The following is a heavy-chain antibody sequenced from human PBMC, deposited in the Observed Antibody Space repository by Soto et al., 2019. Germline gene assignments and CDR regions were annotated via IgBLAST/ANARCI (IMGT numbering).Heavy chain of an antibody. CDR1: GYTFTGYY. CDR2: INPNSGGT. J-gene: IGHJ6*02. D-gene: IGHD2-2*01. V-gene: IGHV1-2*04. CDR3: ARDQGDIVVVPAAILGTGGSQYYYYATDV. Sequence: ASVKVSCKASGYTFTGYYMHWVRQAPGQGLEWMGWINPNSGGTNYAQKFQGWVTMTRDTSISTAYMELSRLRSDDTAVYYCARDQGDIVVVPAAILGTGGSQYYYYATDVWGQGTTVTVSS.